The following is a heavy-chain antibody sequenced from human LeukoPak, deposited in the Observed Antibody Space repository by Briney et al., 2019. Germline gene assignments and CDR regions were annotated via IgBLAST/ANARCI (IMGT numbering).Heavy chain of an antibody. J-gene: IGHJ5*02. CDR3: AREVAVAGNNWFDP. Sequence: SETLSLTCTVSGGSLSSSYWSWIRQPPGRGLEWTGYIYYSGSTNYNPSLKSRVTMSVDPSQNQFSLKVSSVTAADAAVYFCAREVAVAGNNWFDPWGQGILVTVSS. D-gene: IGHD6-19*01. CDR1: GGSLSSSY. V-gene: IGHV4-59*01. CDR2: IYYSGST.